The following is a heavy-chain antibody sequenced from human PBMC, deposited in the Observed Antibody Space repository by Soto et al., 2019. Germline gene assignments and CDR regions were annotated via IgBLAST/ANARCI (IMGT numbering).Heavy chain of an antibody. Sequence: PSETLSLTCTVSGGSISSSSYYWGWIRQPPGKGLEWIGSIYYSGSTYYNPSLKSRVTISVDTSKNQFSLKLSSVTAADTAVYYCARHNYGFPLDVWGKGTTVTVSS. J-gene: IGHJ6*04. CDR1: GGSISSSSYY. D-gene: IGHD3-3*01. CDR2: IYYSGST. CDR3: ARHNYGFPLDV. V-gene: IGHV4-39*01.